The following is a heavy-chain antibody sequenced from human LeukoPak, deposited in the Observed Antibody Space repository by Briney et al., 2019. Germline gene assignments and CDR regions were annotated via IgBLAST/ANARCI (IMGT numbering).Heavy chain of an antibody. D-gene: IGHD6-13*01. Sequence: PGGSLRLSCEVSGITFSIYTMNWVRQAPGKGLEWVSVIYSGGSTYCADSVKGRFTISRDNSKNTLYLQMNSLRAEDTAVYYCARGSRSAAGTIDYWGQGTLVTVSS. CDR2: IYSGGST. J-gene: IGHJ4*02. V-gene: IGHV3-66*01. CDR3: ARGSRSAAGTIDY. CDR1: GITFSIYT.